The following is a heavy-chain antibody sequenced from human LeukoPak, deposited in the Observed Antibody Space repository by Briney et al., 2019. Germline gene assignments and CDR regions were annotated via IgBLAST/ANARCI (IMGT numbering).Heavy chain of an antibody. V-gene: IGHV3-30*18. CDR2: ISNDGSNN. CDR3: AKVHRTNSFYGSFHN. D-gene: IGHD2-2*01. Sequence: PGGSLRLSCAASGFTFSSYGMHWVRQAPGKGLEWVAVISNDGSNNYYSDSVKGRFTISRDNSNNTLYLQMNSLRAEDSAVYYCAKVHRTNSFYGSFHNWGQGTPVTVSS. CDR1: GFTFSSYG. J-gene: IGHJ4*02.